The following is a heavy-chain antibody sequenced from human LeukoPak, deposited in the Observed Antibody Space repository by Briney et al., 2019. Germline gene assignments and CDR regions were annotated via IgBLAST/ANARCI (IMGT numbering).Heavy chain of an antibody. D-gene: IGHD1-20*01. J-gene: IGHJ4*02. CDR2: ISAYNGNT. Sequence: ASVKVSCKASGYTFTSYGISWVRQAPGQGLEWMGWISAYNGNTNYAQKLQGRVTMTTDTSTSTAYMELRSLRFDDTAVYYCARDLRGGYNWNYAGYWGQGTLVTVSS. V-gene: IGHV1-18*01. CDR3: ARDLRGGYNWNYAGY. CDR1: GYTFTSYG.